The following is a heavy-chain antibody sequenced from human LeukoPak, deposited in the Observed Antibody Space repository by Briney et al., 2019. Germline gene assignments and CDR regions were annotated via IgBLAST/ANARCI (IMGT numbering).Heavy chain of an antibody. D-gene: IGHD6-19*01. V-gene: IGHV4-59*01. Sequence: SETLSLTCTVSGGSFSDYYWNWIRQPPGKGLEWIGYISYLGNTNYSPSLKSRITMSVDTSNTQFSLRLNSVTAADTAVYYCASYALGWYKIDFWGQGVLVTVSS. CDR1: GGSFSDYY. CDR3: ASYALGWYKIDF. J-gene: IGHJ4*02. CDR2: ISYLGNT.